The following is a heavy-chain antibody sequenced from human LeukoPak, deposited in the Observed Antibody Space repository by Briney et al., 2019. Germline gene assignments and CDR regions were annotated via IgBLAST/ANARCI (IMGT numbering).Heavy chain of an antibody. Sequence: ASVKVSCKASGYTFTGYYMHWVRQAPGQGLEWMGWINPNSGGTNYAQKFQGRVTMTRDTSISTAYMELSRLRSDDTAVYYCARDLQVWLWFGELSWFDPWGQGTLVTVSS. CDR3: ARDLQVWLWFGELSWFDP. CDR1: GYTFTGYY. V-gene: IGHV1-2*02. D-gene: IGHD3-10*01. CDR2: INPNSGGT. J-gene: IGHJ5*02.